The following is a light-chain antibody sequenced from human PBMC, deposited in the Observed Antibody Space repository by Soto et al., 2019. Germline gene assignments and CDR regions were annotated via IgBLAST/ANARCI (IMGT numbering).Light chain of an antibody. Sequence: EIVLTQYTGTLSFSPCEIATLSCSSSQSVSSSYLAWYQQKPGQAPRLLIYGASSRATGIPDRFSGSGSGTDFTLTISSLEPEDFAVYYCQQRSNWPVTFGQGTRLEIK. J-gene: IGKJ5*01. V-gene: IGKV3D-20*02. CDR1: QSVSSSY. CDR2: GAS. CDR3: QQRSNWPVT.